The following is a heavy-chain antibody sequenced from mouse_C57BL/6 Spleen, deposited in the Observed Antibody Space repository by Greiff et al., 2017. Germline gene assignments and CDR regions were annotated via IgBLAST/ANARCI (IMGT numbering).Heavy chain of an antibody. CDR3: ARSRDNYYGSSYWYFDV. Sequence: VQLQQSGPELVKPGASVKMSCKASGYTFTDYNMHWVKQSHGKSLEWIGYINPNNGGTSYNQKFKGKATLTVNKSSSTAYMELRSLTSEDSAVYYCARSRDNYYGSSYWYFDVWGTGTTVTVSS. CDR1: GYTFTDYN. J-gene: IGHJ1*03. CDR2: INPNNGGT. V-gene: IGHV1-22*01. D-gene: IGHD1-1*01.